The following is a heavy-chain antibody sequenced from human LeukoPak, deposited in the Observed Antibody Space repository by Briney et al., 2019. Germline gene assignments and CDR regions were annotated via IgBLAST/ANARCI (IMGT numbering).Heavy chain of an antibody. CDR3: VRDNRSYNFDY. D-gene: IGHD1-26*01. Sequence: GGSLRLSCAASGFTFSRYWTHWVRHAPGKGLGRVSCIKSDGSSTTIADSAKGRFPISRDNAEDTVYLQMNGRRAEDTAVYYWVRDNRSYNFDYWGQGTLVTVSP. V-gene: IGHV3-74*03. J-gene: IGHJ4*02. CDR1: GFTFSRYW. CDR2: IKSDGSST.